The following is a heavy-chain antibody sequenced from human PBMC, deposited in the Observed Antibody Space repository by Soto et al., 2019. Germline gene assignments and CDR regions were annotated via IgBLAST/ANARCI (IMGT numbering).Heavy chain of an antibody. J-gene: IGHJ4*02. D-gene: IGHD3-22*01. V-gene: IGHV1-18*01. CDR1: GYTFTSYD. CDR3: ARDSSGYFHYFDY. Sequence: ASVKVSCKASGYTFTSYDINWVRQAPGQGLEWMGWMSANSGNTGYAQKLQGRVTMTTDTSTSTAYMELRSLRSDDTAVYYCARDSSGYFHYFDYWGQGTLVTVSS. CDR2: MSANSGNT.